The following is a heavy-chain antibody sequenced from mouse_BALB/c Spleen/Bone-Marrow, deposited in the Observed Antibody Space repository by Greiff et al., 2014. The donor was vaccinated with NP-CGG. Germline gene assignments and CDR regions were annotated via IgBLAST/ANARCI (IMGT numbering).Heavy chain of an antibody. CDR1: GFTFTDYY. CDR2: IRNKANGYTT. J-gene: IGHJ1*01. Sequence: DVQLVESGGGLVQPGGSLRLSCATSGFTFTDYYMSWVRQPPGKALEWLGFIRNKANGYTTEYSASVKGRFTISRDNSQSILYLQMNTRRAEDSATYYCARDKNYGSYWYFDVWGAGTTGTVSS. CDR3: ARDKNYGSYWYFDV. D-gene: IGHD2-1*01. V-gene: IGHV7-3*02.